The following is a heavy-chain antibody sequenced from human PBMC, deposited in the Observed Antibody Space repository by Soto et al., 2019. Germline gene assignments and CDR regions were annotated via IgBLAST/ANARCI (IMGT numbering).Heavy chain of an antibody. D-gene: IGHD3-22*01. CDR2: ISSNGDTK. V-gene: IGHV3-64D*06. CDR3: VTGSSGHYYTAFDI. J-gene: IGHJ3*02. Sequence: XGSLRLSCSASGFTFSTYSMHWVRQAPGKGLEYLSAISSNGDTKFYADSVKGRFTISRNNSKNTVYLQMSSLRAEDTAVYYCVTGSSGHYYTAFDIWGQGTMVTVSS. CDR1: GFTFSTYS.